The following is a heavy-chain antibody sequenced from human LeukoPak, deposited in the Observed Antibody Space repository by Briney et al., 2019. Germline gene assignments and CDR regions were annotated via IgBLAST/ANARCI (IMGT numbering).Heavy chain of an antibody. CDR2: IKQDGAEK. D-gene: IGHD1-26*01. CDR1: GFMYVDYG. V-gene: IGHV3-7*01. Sequence: GGSLRLSCTAFGFMYVDYGMSWARHIPGKGLEWVANIKQDGAEKHYAESVEGRFIISRDNAKNSLYLERDSLKVEDTAVYYCAMAGAWDLRRYFEVWGKGTLVTVSS. J-gene: IGHJ4*02. CDR3: AMAGAWDLRRYFEV.